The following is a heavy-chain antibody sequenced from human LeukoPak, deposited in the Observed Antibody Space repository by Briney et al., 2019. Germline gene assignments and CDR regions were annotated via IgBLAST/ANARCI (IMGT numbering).Heavy chain of an antibody. CDR2: IYHSGST. D-gene: IGHD6-13*01. CDR3: ARGRGYSSSWYFY. V-gene: IGHV4-34*01. CDR1: GGSFSGYY. Sequence: PSETLSLTCAVYGGSFSGYYWSWIRQPPAKGLEWMGGIYHSGSTNYNPSLQHRVTISVDTSKNQFSLKLSSVTAAETAVYYCARGRGYSSSWYFYWGQGTLVTVSS. J-gene: IGHJ4*02.